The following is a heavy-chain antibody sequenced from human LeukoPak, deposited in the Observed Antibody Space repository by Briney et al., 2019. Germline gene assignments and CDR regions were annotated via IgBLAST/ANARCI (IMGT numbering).Heavy chain of an antibody. CDR2: ISSSSSYI. CDR1: GFTFSSYA. D-gene: IGHD5-12*01. J-gene: IGHJ6*03. Sequence: GESLRLSCAASGFTFSSYAMSWVRQAPGKGLEWVSSISSSSSYIYYADSVKGRFTISRDNAKNSLYLQMNSLRAEDTAVYYCARDPESGYDIYMDVWGKGTTVTVSS. V-gene: IGHV3-21*01. CDR3: ARDPESGYDIYMDV.